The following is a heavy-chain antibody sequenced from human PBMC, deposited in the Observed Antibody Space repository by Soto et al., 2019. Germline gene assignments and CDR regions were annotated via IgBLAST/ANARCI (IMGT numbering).Heavy chain of an antibody. D-gene: IGHD6-19*01. J-gene: IGHJ4*03. CDR1: GYSITSGSY. CDR2: ISHGGTT. Sequence: PXETLSLTCTVSGYSITSGSYWGWIRQPPVEGPEWIASISHGGTTFYNPSLKSRVSISVDSSKNQFSLSLTSVTAADTATYYCARVHVMVVAGSAFDYWGPGTLVTVSS. V-gene: IGHV4-38-2*02. CDR3: ARVHVMVVAGSAFDY.